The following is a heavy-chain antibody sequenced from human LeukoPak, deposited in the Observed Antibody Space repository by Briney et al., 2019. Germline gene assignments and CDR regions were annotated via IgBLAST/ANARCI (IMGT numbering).Heavy chain of an antibody. J-gene: IGHJ4*02. CDR2: IWYDGSNK. V-gene: IGHV3-33*06. CDR3: AKGGEICSGGSCSPGY. CDR1: GFTFSSYG. D-gene: IGHD2-15*01. Sequence: PGGSLRLSCAASGFTFSSYGMHWVRQAPGKGLEWVAVIWYDGSNKYYADSVKGRITISRDNFKNTLYLQMNSLRVEDTAVYYCAKGGEICSGGSCSPGYWGQGALVTVSS.